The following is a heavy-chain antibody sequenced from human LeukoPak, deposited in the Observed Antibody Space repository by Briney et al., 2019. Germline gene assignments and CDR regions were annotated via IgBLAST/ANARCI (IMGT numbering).Heavy chain of an antibody. Sequence: GGSLRLSCAASGFTFSTYGLHWVRQAPGKGLEWVAVISPDGSYKYYADSVKGRFTISRDNSKNTLYLQMNSLRVEDTAVYYCARRGSTMVRGVIMGPDYWGQGTLVTVSS. CDR1: GFTFSTYG. V-gene: IGHV3-30*03. J-gene: IGHJ4*02. D-gene: IGHD3-10*01. CDR3: ARRGSTMVRGVIMGPDY. CDR2: ISPDGSYK.